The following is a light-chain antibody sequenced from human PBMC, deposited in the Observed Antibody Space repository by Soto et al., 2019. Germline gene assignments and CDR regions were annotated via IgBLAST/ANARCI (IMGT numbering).Light chain of an antibody. Sequence: EIVLTQSPGTLSLSPGERATLSCRASQSVSSSYLAWYQQKPGQAPRLLIYGASSRATGIPDRFSASGSGTDSTLTISGLEPEDFAVYYCQQYGSSLITFGQGTRLEIK. CDR2: GAS. CDR1: QSVSSSY. J-gene: IGKJ5*01. CDR3: QQYGSSLIT. V-gene: IGKV3-20*01.